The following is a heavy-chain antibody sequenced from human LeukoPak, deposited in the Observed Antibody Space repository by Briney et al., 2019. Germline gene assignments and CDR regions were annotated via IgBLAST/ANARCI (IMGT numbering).Heavy chain of an antibody. CDR3: ARDSWSDRDNTYYMDV. V-gene: IGHV4-61*02. J-gene: IGHJ6*03. Sequence: PSQTLSLTCTVSGGSISSGGYYWSWIRQPAGKGLEWIGRIYISGSTNSNPSLKSRVIMSVDTSKKQFSLKLSSVTAADTAVYYCARDSWSDRDNTYYMDVWGKGTTVTVSS. CDR2: IYISGST. CDR1: GGSISSGGYY. D-gene: IGHD1-26*01.